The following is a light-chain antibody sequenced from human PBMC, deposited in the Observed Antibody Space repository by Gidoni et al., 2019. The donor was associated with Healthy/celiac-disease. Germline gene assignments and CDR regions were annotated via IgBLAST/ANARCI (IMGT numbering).Light chain of an antibody. Sequence: DIQMTQSPSSLSASVGDRVTITCRASQNISSYLNWFQQKPGKAPKVLIYAASSLQSGVPSRFSGSGSGTDFTLTISSLQPEDFATYYCQQSYTTPRTFGQXTKLEIK. J-gene: IGKJ2*01. CDR3: QQSYTTPRT. CDR2: AAS. V-gene: IGKV1-39*01. CDR1: QNISSY.